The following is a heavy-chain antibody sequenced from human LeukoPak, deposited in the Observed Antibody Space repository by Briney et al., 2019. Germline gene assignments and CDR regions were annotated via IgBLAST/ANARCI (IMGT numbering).Heavy chain of an antibody. Sequence: GGSLRLSCAASGFTFSSYWMSWVRQAPGKGLEWVSVISGSGGSTYYADSVKGRFTISRDNSKNTLYLQMNSLRAEDTALYYCAKEPYSSGWNWFDPWGQGTLVTVSS. CDR2: ISGSGGST. V-gene: IGHV3-23*01. D-gene: IGHD6-19*01. CDR1: GFTFSSYW. CDR3: AKEPYSSGWNWFDP. J-gene: IGHJ5*02.